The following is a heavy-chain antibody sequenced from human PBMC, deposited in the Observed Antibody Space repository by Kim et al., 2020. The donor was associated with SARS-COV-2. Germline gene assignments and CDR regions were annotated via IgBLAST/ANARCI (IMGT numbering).Heavy chain of an antibody. CDR2: IYYNVAT. J-gene: IGHJ4*02. Sequence: SETLSLTCTVSGASITTGDYYWSWIRHSPEKGLECIGYIYYNVATSYNPSLKSRVTISVDAYKNQFSLRLSSVTATDTAVYYCARDMVGPGGFWGQGTRVIVSS. V-gene: IGHV4-30-4*01. D-gene: IGHD1-26*01. CDR3: ARDMVGPGGF. CDR1: GASITTGDYY.